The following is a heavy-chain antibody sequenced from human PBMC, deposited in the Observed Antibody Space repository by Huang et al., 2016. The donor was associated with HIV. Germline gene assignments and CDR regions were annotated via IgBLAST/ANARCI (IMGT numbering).Heavy chain of an antibody. J-gene: IGHJ3*02. V-gene: IGHV1-69*10. D-gene: IGHD6-13*01. CDR1: GGSVNSLA. CDR2: IVPLFSWT. Sequence: VQLVQSGAAVKRPGTSVKISCKASGGSVNSLAFNWVRQAPGQGLQYRGGIVPLFSWTNYSGKLRGRRTISADKSTSTAFMEWRGLTSEDTAVFFWAREGQTWYGKTIAAFEIWGQGTTVSVSP. CDR3: AREGQTWYGKTIAAFEI.